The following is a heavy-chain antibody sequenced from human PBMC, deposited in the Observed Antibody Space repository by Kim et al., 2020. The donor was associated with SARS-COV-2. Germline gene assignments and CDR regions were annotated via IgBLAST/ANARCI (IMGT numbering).Heavy chain of an antibody. CDR2: INHTGGT. V-gene: IGHV4-34*01. J-gene: IGHJ6*02. D-gene: IGHD2-8*02. CDR3: ARGRAGVVPSPVLGLGPYYEYYAMDV. CDR1: GGSFSGFN. Sequence: SETLSLTCAVYGGSFSGFNWSWIRRPPGKGLEWFGEINHTGGTKFSPSLKSRITISVDTSKSQFSLRLRSMTATDTAVYYCARGRAGVVPSPVLGLGPYYEYYAMDVWGRGTPVAVSS.